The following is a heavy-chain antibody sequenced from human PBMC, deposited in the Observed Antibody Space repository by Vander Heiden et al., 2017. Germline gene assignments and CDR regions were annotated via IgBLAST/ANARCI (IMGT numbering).Heavy chain of an antibody. D-gene: IGHD3-10*01. V-gene: IGHV3-21*02. CDR2: ISRTGNYI. J-gene: IGHJ1*01. CDR1: GFTFSSYG. CDR3: ARDRAGTNYFQH. Sequence: DVELVEAGGGLVRPGGSLRLSCSASGFTFSSYGMNCVRQAPGRGLELVASISRTGNYIYYADSVKGRFTISRDNAKNSVFLQMNSLRAEDTAVYYCARDRAGTNYFQHWGQGTLITVS.